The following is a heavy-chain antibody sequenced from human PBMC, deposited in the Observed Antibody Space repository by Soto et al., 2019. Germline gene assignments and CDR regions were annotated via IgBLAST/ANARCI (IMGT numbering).Heavy chain of an antibody. Sequence: EVQLVESGGGLVKPGGSLRLSCAASGFTFSSYSMNWVRQAPGKGLEWVSSISSSSSYIYYADSVKGRFTISRDNAKNSLYLQMNSLRAEDTAVYYCARGAYYDIFTGYYSQNYRGQGTLVTVSS. CDR1: GFTFSSYS. CDR3: ARGAYYDIFTGYYSQNY. J-gene: IGHJ4*02. CDR2: ISSSSSYI. D-gene: IGHD3-9*01. V-gene: IGHV3-21*01.